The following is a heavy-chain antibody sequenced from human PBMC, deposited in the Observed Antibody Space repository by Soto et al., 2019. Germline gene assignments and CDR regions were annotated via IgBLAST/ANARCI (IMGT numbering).Heavy chain of an antibody. D-gene: IGHD2-2*01. Sequence: SETLSLTCTVSGGSISSSSYYWGWIRQPPGKGLEWIGSIYYSGSTYYNPSLKSRVTISVDTSKNQFSLKLSSVTAADTAVYYCARLEATNQLLHYYCYGMDVWGQGTTVTVSS. J-gene: IGHJ6*02. V-gene: IGHV4-39*01. CDR3: ARLEATNQLLHYYCYGMDV. CDR1: GGSISSSSYY. CDR2: IYYSGST.